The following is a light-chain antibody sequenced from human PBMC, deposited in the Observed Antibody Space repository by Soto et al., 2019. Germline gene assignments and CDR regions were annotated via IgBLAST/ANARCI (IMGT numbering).Light chain of an antibody. Sequence: EIVLTQSPGTLSLSPGERATLSCSASQSVSSSYLAWYQQKPGQAPRLLIYGASSRATGIPDRFSGSGSGRDFTLTISRLEPEDFAVYYCQQYGSSPQTFGQGTRLEIK. V-gene: IGKV3-20*01. J-gene: IGKJ5*01. CDR3: QQYGSSPQT. CDR1: QSVSSSY. CDR2: GAS.